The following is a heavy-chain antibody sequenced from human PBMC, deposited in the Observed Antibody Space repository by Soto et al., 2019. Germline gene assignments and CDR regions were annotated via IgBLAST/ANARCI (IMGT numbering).Heavy chain of an antibody. Sequence: EVQLVESGGGLVQPGGSLRLSCAASGFTFSTYAMNWVRQAPGKGLEWVSYITGGDNTKNYADSVRGRFAISRDNAKNSLYLQMNSLRAEDTAVYFCARGDETVVLPGLFDFWGQGTLVSVSS. D-gene: IGHD2-2*01. CDR3: ARGDETVVLPGLFDF. CDR2: ITGGDNTK. J-gene: IGHJ4*02. V-gene: IGHV3-48*01. CDR1: GFTFSTYA.